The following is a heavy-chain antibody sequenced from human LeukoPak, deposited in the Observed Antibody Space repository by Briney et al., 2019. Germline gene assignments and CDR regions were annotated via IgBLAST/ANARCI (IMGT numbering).Heavy chain of an antibody. CDR3: ARDSGGGNFDF. Sequence: GGSLRLSCAASGFIFSDYYMNWIRQSPEKGLEWVSYISSSSGTIYYADSVKDRFISSRDNAKNSLYLQMNNLRAEDTAVYYCARDSGGGNFDFWGQGTLVTVSS. CDR1: GFIFSDYY. J-gene: IGHJ4*02. CDR2: ISSSSGTI. V-gene: IGHV3-11*01. D-gene: IGHD4-23*01.